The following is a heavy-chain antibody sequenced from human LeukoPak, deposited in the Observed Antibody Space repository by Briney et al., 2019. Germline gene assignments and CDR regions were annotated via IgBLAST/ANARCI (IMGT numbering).Heavy chain of an antibody. Sequence: ASVKVSCKASGYTFTNYAVNWLRQAPGQRLEWMGWIYAGNGDTKFSQNYQARVTITRDASVSTAYMELSSLTSEDTAVYFCARGLWSAHRREYYFDSWGQGTLVTVSS. J-gene: IGHJ4*02. D-gene: IGHD3-3*01. V-gene: IGHV1-3*01. CDR2: IYAGNGDT. CDR1: GYTFTNYA. CDR3: ARGLWSAHRREYYFDS.